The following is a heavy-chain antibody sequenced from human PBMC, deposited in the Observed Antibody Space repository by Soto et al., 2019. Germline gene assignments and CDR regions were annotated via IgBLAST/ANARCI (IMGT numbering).Heavy chain of an antibody. D-gene: IGHD2-2*01. J-gene: IGHJ6*02. V-gene: IGHV6-1*01. CDR3: ARADCSSSGGTSFPAMDA. CDR2: TYFRSKWYN. Sequence: SQTLSLTCAISGDTVSNNSATWNWIRQSPSRGLEWLGRTYFRSKWYNDYAISLKSPITINPDTSENQFSLQLKSVTLGDTAVYYCARADCSSSGGTSFPAMDARGQGNTVTVSS. CDR1: GDTVSNNSAT.